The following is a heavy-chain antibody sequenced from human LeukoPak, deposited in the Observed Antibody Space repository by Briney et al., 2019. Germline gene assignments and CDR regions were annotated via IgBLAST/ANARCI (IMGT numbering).Heavy chain of an antibody. CDR3: ASSAVEGSGSYYGYYYMDV. V-gene: IGHV3-7*01. J-gene: IGHJ6*03. Sequence: GGSLRLSCAASGFTFSSYWMSWVRQAPGKGLEWVANIKQDGSEKYYVDSVKGRFTISRDNAKNSLYLQMNSLRAEDTAVYYCASSAVEGSGSYYGYYYMDVWGKGTTVIVS. CDR1: GFTFSSYW. D-gene: IGHD3-10*01. CDR2: IKQDGSEK.